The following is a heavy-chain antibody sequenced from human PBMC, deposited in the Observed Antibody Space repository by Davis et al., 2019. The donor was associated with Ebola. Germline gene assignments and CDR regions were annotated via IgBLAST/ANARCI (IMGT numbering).Heavy chain of an antibody. CDR3: ARIRLPLYYYYGMDV. Sequence: GESLKISCKGSGYTFTSYWIGWVRQVPGKGLEWMGIIYPGDSDTRYSPSFQGQVTISADKSISTAYLQWSSLKASDTAMYYCARIRLPLYYYYGMDVWGQGTTVTVSS. CDR2: IYPGDSDT. CDR1: GYTFTSYW. V-gene: IGHV5-51*01. D-gene: IGHD4-11*01. J-gene: IGHJ6*02.